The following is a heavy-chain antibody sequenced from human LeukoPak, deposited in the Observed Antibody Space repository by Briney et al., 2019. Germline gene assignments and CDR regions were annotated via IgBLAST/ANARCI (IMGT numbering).Heavy chain of an antibody. Sequence: LSLTCVVYGGSFSGYYWSWIRQPPGKGLECIGFIRSKVYVGTTEYAASVKGRFTISRDDSKSIAYLQMNSLKTEDTAVYYCTRDPYYFDSSGYYHHAFDIWGQGTMVAVSS. D-gene: IGHD3-22*01. CDR3: TRDPYYFDSSGYYHHAFDI. CDR1: GGSFSGYY. J-gene: IGHJ3*02. V-gene: IGHV3-49*03. CDR2: IRSKVYVGTT.